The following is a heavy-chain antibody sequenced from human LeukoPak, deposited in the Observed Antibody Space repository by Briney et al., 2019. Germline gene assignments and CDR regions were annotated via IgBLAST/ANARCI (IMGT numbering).Heavy chain of an antibody. Sequence: SETLSLTCTVSGGSISSYYWSWLRQPPGKGLEWIGYIYYSGSTNYNPSLKSRVTMSVDTSKNQFSLKLSSVTAADTAVYYCARGVYGSGGYWGQGALVTVSS. J-gene: IGHJ4*02. CDR2: IYYSGST. CDR3: ARGVYGSGGY. V-gene: IGHV4-59*01. D-gene: IGHD3-10*01. CDR1: GGSISSYY.